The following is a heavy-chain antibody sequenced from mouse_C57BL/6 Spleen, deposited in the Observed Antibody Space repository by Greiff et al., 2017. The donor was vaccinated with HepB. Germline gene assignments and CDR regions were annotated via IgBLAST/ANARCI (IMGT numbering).Heavy chain of an antibody. Sequence: VKLMESGAELARPGASVKLSCKASGYTFTSYGISWVKQRTGQGLEWIGEIYPRSGNTYYNEKFKGKATLTADKSSSTAYMELRSLTSEDSAVYFCARSLYDYDGGYYAMDYWGQGTSVTVSS. J-gene: IGHJ4*01. CDR2: IYPRSGNT. V-gene: IGHV1-81*01. CDR1: GYTFTSYG. CDR3: ARSLYDYDGGYYAMDY. D-gene: IGHD2-4*01.